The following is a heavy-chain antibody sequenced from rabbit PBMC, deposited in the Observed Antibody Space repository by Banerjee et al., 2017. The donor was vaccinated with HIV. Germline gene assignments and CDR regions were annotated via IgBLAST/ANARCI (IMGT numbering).Heavy chain of an antibody. CDR3: ARGAWSTDCMNL. J-gene: IGHJ4*01. CDR1: GFSFSSSYY. V-gene: IGHV1S40*01. CDR2: IYTGGSGST. Sequence: QSLEESGGGLVQPEGSLTLTCTASGFSFSSSYYMCWVRQAPGKGLEWIACIYTGGSGSTAHATWAKGRFTVSKTSSTTVTLQLNSLTAADTATYFCARGAWSTDCMNLWGPGTLVTVS. D-gene: IGHD7-1*01.